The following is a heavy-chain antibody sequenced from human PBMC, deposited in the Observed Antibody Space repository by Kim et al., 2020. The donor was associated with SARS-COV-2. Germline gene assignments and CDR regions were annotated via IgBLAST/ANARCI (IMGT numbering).Heavy chain of an antibody. J-gene: IGHJ4*02. CDR1: GGSISSYY. Sequence: SETLSLTCTVSGGSISSYYWSWIRQPPGKGLEWIGYIYYSGSTNYNPSLKSRVTISVDTSKNQFSLNLSSVTAADTAVYYCVRGPQLRYFDWLLAFDYWGQGTLVTVSS. V-gene: IGHV4-59*01. D-gene: IGHD3-9*01. CDR3: VRGPQLRYFDWLLAFDY. CDR2: IYYSGST.